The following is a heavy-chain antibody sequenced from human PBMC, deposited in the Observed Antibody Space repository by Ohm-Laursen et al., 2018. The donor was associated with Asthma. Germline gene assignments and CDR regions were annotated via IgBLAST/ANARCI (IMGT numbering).Heavy chain of an antibody. CDR1: GYTFTSYA. CDR3: ASGAVAGTGWSWFDP. Sequence: ASVKVSCKASGYTFTSYAMHWVRQAPGQRLEWMGWINAGNGNTKYSQKFQGRVTITRDTSASTTYMELSSLRSEDTAVYYCASGAVAGTGWSWFDPWGQGTLVTVSS. CDR2: INAGNGNT. V-gene: IGHV1-3*01. D-gene: IGHD6-19*01. J-gene: IGHJ5*02.